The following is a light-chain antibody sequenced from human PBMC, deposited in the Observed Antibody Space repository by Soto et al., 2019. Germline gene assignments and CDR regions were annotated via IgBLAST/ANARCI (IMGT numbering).Light chain of an antibody. V-gene: IGKV3D-20*02. J-gene: IGKJ2*01. CDR1: QSVSNRY. CDR3: QHYNYWPYT. CDR2: DAF. Sequence: EIVLTQSPGTLSLSPGERATLSCRASQSVSNRYLAWYQQKTGQPPRLLMYDAFTRAADIPDRFSGSGSGTDFTLTISSLQSEDFAVYYCQHYNYWPYTFGQGTKVDIK.